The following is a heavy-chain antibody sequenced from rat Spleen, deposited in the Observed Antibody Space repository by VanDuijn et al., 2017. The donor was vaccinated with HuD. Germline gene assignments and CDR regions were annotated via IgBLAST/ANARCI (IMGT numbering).Heavy chain of an antibody. Sequence: QVQLKESGPGLVKSSETLSLTCTVSGFSLTSYHVSWVRQPPGKGLEWMGVIWTAGSTAYNSLLKSRLSISRDTSKSQVFLKMNSLQTEDTATYYCARGNYYVGHYPFDYWGQGVMVTVSS. V-gene: IGHV2-32*01. CDR3: ARGNYYVGHYPFDY. CDR2: IWTAGST. D-gene: IGHD1-12*03. J-gene: IGHJ2*01. CDR1: GFSLTSYH.